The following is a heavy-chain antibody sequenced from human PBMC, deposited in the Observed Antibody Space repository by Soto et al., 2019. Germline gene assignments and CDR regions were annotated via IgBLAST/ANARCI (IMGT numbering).Heavy chain of an antibody. CDR3: ASSMTTVTTVDS. V-gene: IGHV4-30-2*01. J-gene: IGHJ4*02. D-gene: IGHD4-17*01. Sequence: QLQLQESGSGLVKPSQTLSLTCAVSGGSISSGGYSWSWIRQPPGKGLEWIGYIYHSGSTYYNPSLQGRVTISVDRSKNQFSLKLSSVTAADTAVYYCASSMTTVTTVDSWGQGTLVTVSS. CDR2: IYHSGST. CDR1: GGSISSGGYS.